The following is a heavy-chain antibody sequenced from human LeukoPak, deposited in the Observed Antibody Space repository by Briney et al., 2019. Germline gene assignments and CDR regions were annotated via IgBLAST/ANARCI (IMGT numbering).Heavy chain of an antibody. CDR1: GGTFSSYA. Sequence: ASVKVSCKASGGTFSSYAISWVRQAPGQGLEWMGGIIPIFGTANYAQKFQGRVTITADESTSTAYMELSSLRSEDTAVYYCARGPDSSGYTYYFDYWGQGTLVTVSS. CDR3: ARGPDSSGYTYYFDY. V-gene: IGHV1-69*13. J-gene: IGHJ4*02. D-gene: IGHD3-22*01. CDR2: IIPIFGTA.